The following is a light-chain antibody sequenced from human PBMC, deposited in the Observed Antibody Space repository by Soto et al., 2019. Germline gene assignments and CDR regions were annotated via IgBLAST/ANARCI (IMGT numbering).Light chain of an antibody. CDR1: NMGSKS. J-gene: IGLJ2*01. Sequence: SYELTQPPSVSVAPGKTARITCGGNNMGSKSVHWYQQKPGQAPVLVIYHDSVRPSGIPERFSGSNSGNRATLTINSVEAGDEADYYCQVWDSSSHHVVFGGGTKLTVL. CDR3: QVWDSSSHHVV. CDR2: HDS. V-gene: IGLV3-21*04.